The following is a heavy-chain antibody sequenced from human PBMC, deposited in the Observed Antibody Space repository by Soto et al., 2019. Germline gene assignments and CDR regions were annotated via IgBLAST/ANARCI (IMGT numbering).Heavy chain of an antibody. CDR2: ISWDDNK. D-gene: IGHD1-26*01. CDR3: AHRALSGSRYYFDF. Sequence: QITLKESGPTLVKPTQTLTLTCSLSGFSLNTRAVGVGWIRQPPGKALEWLALISWDDNKRYRPSLESRLSIAKDTSGNKVVLTMTNVEPLDTATYYCAHRALSGSRYYFDFWGLGTLVTVSS. J-gene: IGHJ4*02. V-gene: IGHV2-5*02. CDR1: GFSLNTRAVG.